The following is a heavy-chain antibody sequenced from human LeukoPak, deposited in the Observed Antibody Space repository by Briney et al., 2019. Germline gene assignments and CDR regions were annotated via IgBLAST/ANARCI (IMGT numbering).Heavy chain of an antibody. V-gene: IGHV4-39*01. CDR3: ARLGRSRDGYNYRYSFDY. Sequence: SETLSLTCTVSGGSISSSSYYWGWIRQPPGKGLGWSGSIYYSGSTYSNPSLKSLVTISVDTAKNHFSLKLSSVTAADTAVYYCARLGRSRDGYNYRYSFDYWGQGTLVTVSS. CDR2: IYYSGST. D-gene: IGHD5-24*01. J-gene: IGHJ4*02. CDR1: GGSISSSSYY.